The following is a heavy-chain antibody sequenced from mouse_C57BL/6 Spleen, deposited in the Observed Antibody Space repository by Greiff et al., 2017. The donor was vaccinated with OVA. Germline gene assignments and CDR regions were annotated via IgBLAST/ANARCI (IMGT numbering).Heavy chain of an antibody. D-gene: IGHD3-2*02. CDR2: ISSGSSTI. J-gene: IGHJ3*01. Sequence: DVKLVESGGGLVKPGGSLKLSCAASGFTFSDYGMHWVRQAPEKGLVWVAYISSGSSTIYYADTVKGRFTISRDNAKNTLFLQMTSLRSEDTAMYYCARSSSGLPFAYWGQGTLVTVSA. CDR3: ARSSSGLPFAY. CDR1: GFTFSDYG. V-gene: IGHV5-17*01.